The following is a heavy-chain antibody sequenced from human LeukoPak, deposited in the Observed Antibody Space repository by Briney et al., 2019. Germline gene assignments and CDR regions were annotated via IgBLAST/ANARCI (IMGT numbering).Heavy chain of an antibody. Sequence: SETLSLTCAVYGGSFSGYYWSWIRQPPGRGLEWIGEINHSGSTNYNPSLKSRVTISVDTSKNQFSLKLSSVTAADTAVYYCARKGCSSTSCYTSRYYYYMDVWGKGTTVTVSS. J-gene: IGHJ6*03. CDR1: GGSFSGYY. V-gene: IGHV4-34*01. D-gene: IGHD2-2*02. CDR2: INHSGST. CDR3: ARKGCSSTSCYTSRYYYYMDV.